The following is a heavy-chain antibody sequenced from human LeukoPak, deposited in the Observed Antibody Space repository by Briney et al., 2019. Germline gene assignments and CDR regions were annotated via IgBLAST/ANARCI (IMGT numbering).Heavy chain of an antibody. V-gene: IGHV3-23*01. Sequence: PTGGSLRLSCAASGFTFSSYAMSSVRQAPGKGLECVSAISGSGGSTYYADSVKGRFTISRDNSNNTLYLQMNSLRAEDTAVYYYAKSAGHDYVCGSYRNLLFQHWDQGTVVTVSS. CDR2: ISGSGGST. CDR1: GFTFSSYA. CDR3: AKSAGHDYVCGSYRNLLFQH. D-gene: IGHD3-16*02. J-gene: IGHJ1*01.